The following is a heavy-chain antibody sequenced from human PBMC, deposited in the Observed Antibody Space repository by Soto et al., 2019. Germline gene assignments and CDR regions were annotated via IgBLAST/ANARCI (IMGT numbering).Heavy chain of an antibody. CDR2: ISYDGSNK. CDR3: AKVHGYNYGYIDQAIDY. Sequence: VQLVESGGGVVQPGRSLRLSCAASGFTFSSYGMHWVRQAPGKGLEWVAVISYDGSNKYYADSVKGRFTISRDNSKNTLYLQMNSLRAEDTAVYYCAKVHGYNYGYIDQAIDYWGQGTLVTVSS. D-gene: IGHD5-18*01. V-gene: IGHV3-30*18. J-gene: IGHJ4*02. CDR1: GFTFSSYG.